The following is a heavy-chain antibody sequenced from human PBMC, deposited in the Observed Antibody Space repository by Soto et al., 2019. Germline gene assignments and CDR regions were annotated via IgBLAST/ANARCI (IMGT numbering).Heavy chain of an antibody. D-gene: IGHD3-10*01. CDR3: ARDGSGSFDI. CDR2: ISYDGTNE. Sequence: QVHLVESGGGVVQPGRSLRLSCAASGFTFSSYVIHWVRQAPGKGLEWVAVISYDGTNEYYADAVKGRFTISRDTSKSKLYLQMDSLRADDTAVYYCARDGSGSFDIWGQGTMVTVSS. V-gene: IGHV3-30-3*01. CDR1: GFTFSSYV. J-gene: IGHJ3*02.